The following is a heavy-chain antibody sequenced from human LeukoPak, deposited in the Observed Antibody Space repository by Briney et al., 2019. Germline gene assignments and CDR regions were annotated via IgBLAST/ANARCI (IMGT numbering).Heavy chain of an antibody. CDR3: AKVGAAAGTSDY. CDR2: ISGSGGST. Sequence: GGSLRLSCAASGFTFSSYAMSWVRQAPGKGLEWVSAISGSGGSTYYADSVKGRFTISRDNSKTTLYLQMNSLRAEDTAVYYCAKVGAAAGTSDYWGQGTLVTVSS. V-gene: IGHV3-23*01. J-gene: IGHJ4*02. CDR1: GFTFSSYA. D-gene: IGHD6-13*01.